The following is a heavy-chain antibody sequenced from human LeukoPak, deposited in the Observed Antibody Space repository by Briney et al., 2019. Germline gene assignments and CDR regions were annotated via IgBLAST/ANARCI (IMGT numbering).Heavy chain of an antibody. V-gene: IGHV4-39*01. J-gene: IGHJ4*02. CDR1: GVSISSSNSY. D-gene: IGHD2-2*01. CDR2: IYYSGNT. CDR3: AKRYCSSTTCYDDRGAFDY. Sequence: PSETLSLTCTVSGVSISSSNSYWGWIRQPPGKGLEWIGSIYYSGNTYYDASLKSQVSISIDTSKNQFSLRLTSVTAADTAVYYCAKRYCSSTTCYDDRGAFDYWGQGTLVTVSS.